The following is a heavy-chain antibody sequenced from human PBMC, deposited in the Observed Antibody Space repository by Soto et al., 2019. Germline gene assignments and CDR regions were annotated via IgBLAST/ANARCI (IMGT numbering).Heavy chain of an antibody. CDR1: GFTFSSYA. D-gene: IGHD6-6*01. Sequence: GGSLRLSCAASGFTFSSYAMSWVRQAPGKGLEWVSAISGSGGSTYYADSVKGRFTISRDNSKNTLYLQMNSLRAEDTAVYYCARDRLEYSSSSLPDYWGQGTLVTVSS. V-gene: IGHV3-23*01. J-gene: IGHJ4*02. CDR3: ARDRLEYSSSSLPDY. CDR2: ISGSGGST.